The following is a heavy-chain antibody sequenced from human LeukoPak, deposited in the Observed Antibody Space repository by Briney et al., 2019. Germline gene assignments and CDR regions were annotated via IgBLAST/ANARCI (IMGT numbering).Heavy chain of an antibody. CDR3: TKDSFYWGSWN. D-gene: IGHD7-27*01. CDR2: IQNRENAK. CDR1: GFDFATYV. V-gene: IGHV3-30*02. Sequence: PGGSLRLSCATSGFDFATYVMHWVRQAPGKGLEWVAFIQNRENAKSYADSVRGRFSIFRDDSKNTLYLQLSSLRRDDTAVYYCTKDSFYWGSWNSGPGALVIVSS. J-gene: IGHJ4*02.